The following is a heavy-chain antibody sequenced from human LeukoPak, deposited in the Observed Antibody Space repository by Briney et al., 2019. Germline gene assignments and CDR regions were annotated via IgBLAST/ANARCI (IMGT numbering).Heavy chain of an antibody. D-gene: IGHD6-6*01. V-gene: IGHV4-34*01. Sequence: PSETLSLTCAVYGGPFSGYYWSWIRQPPGKGLEWIGEINHSGSTNYNPSLKSRVTISVDTSKNQFSLKLSSVTAADTAVYYCARGRGLEGEYSSSYSLAHYYFDYWGQGTLVTVSS. CDR2: INHSGST. CDR1: GGPFSGYY. CDR3: ARGRGLEGEYSSSYSLAHYYFDY. J-gene: IGHJ4*02.